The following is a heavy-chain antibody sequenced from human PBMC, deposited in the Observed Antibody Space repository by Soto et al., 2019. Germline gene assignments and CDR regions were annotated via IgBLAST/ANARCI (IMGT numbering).Heavy chain of an antibody. D-gene: IGHD3-10*01. CDR1: GGSISSGGYY. V-gene: IGHV4-31*03. Sequence: PSETLSLTCTVSGGSISSGGYYWSWIRQHPGKGLEWVGYIYYSGSTYYNPSLKSRVTISVDTSKNQFSLKLSSVTAAATAVYYCARDRAYGTNGESALHIWGQGTMVAVSS. J-gene: IGHJ3*02. CDR3: ARDRAYGTNGESALHI. CDR2: IYYSGST.